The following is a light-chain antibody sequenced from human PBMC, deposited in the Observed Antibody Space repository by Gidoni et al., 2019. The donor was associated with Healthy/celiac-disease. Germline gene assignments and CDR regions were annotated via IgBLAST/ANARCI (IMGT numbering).Light chain of an antibody. Sequence: EIVMTQSPATLSVSPGERATLSCRARQSVSSYLSWYQQKTGHVPMLLIHGASARATGRPARLSGSGCGTEFNLTISSLQSEDFAVYYCQQYNNWPRTFGQGTKVEIK. J-gene: IGKJ1*01. CDR1: QSVSSY. CDR3: QQYNNWPRT. V-gene: IGKV3-15*01. CDR2: GAS.